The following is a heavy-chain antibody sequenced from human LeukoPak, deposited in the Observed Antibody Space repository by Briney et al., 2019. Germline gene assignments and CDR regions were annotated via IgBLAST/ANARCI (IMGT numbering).Heavy chain of an antibody. V-gene: IGHV3-33*01. CDR2: IWYDGSNK. J-gene: IGHJ4*02. D-gene: IGHD4-17*01. CDR1: GFTFSSYG. CDR3: ARDGYGDGTFDY. Sequence: GRSLRLSCAASGFTFSSYGMHWVRQAPGKGLEWVAVIWYDGSNKYYADSVKGRFTISRDNSKSTLYLQMNSLRAEDTAVYYCARDGYGDGTFDYWGQGTLVTVSS.